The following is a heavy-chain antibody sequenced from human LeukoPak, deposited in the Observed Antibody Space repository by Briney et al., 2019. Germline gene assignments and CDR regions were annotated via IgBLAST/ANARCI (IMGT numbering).Heavy chain of an antibody. CDR2: ISSSSSYI. CDR1: GFTFSSYS. J-gene: IGHJ4*02. Sequence: GGSLRLSCAASGFTFSSYSMNWVRQAPGKGLEWVSSISSSSSYIYYADSVKGRFTISRDNAKNSLYLQMNSLRAEDTAVYYCARGDGAVRGVIDYWGQGTLVTVSS. CDR3: ARGDGAVRGVIDY. D-gene: IGHD3-10*01. V-gene: IGHV3-21*01.